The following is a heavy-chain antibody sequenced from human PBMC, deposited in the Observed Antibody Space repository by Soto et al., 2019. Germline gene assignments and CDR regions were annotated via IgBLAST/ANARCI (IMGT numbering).Heavy chain of an antibody. CDR2: INPNSGGT. V-gene: IGHV1-2*02. Sequence: GASVKVSCKASGYTFTGYCMHWVRQAPGQGLEWMGWINPNSGGTNYAQKFQGRVTMTRDTSISTAYMELSRLRSDDTAVYYCARDQGHNPLSAAAGSPDYWGQGTLVTVSS. CDR1: GYTFTGYC. CDR3: ARDQGHNPLSAAAGSPDY. D-gene: IGHD6-13*01. J-gene: IGHJ4*02.